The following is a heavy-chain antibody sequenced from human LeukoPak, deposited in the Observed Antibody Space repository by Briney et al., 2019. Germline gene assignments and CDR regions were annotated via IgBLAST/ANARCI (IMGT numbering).Heavy chain of an antibody. J-gene: IGHJ4*02. Sequence: PGESLQISCKGSGYSFTTYWIGWVRQMPGKGLEWMGIIYPGDSDTRYSPSFQGQVTISADKSISTAYLQWSSLKASDTAIYYCARHQYSNYVGGVDYWGQGALVTVSS. D-gene: IGHD4-11*01. CDR3: ARHQYSNYVGGVDY. CDR1: GYSFTTYW. V-gene: IGHV5-51*01. CDR2: IYPGDSDT.